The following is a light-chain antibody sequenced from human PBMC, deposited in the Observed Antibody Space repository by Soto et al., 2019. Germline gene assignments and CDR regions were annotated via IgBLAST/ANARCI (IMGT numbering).Light chain of an antibody. Sequence: EIVMTQSPATLSVSPGERANLSGRASQSVSSNLAWYQQKPGQAPRLLIYGASSRATGIPDRFSGSGSGTDFSLTIRRLEPDDFAVYYCQKYGNFWTVGQGTKVDIK. CDR3: QKYGNFWT. CDR1: QSVSSN. J-gene: IGKJ1*01. CDR2: GAS. V-gene: IGKV3-20*01.